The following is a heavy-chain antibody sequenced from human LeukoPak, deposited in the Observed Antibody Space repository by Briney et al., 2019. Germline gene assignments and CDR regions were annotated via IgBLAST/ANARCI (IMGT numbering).Heavy chain of an antibody. CDR2: IYYSGSA. V-gene: IGHV4-59*01. D-gene: IGHD3-10*01. J-gene: IGHJ6*02. Sequence: SETLSLTCTVSDDSISDYYRGWIRQPPGKGLEWIGYIYYSGSANYSPSLKSRVTISLDTSQNQISLNLTSVTAADTAVYYCARSSGSGSRNYYYYPLDVWGQGTTVTVSS. CDR3: ARSSGSGSRNYYYYPLDV. CDR1: DDSISDYY.